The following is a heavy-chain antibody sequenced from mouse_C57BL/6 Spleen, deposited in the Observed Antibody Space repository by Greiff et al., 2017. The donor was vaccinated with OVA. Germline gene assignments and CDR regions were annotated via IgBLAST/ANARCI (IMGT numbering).Heavy chain of an antibody. Sequence: QVQLQQPGAELVKPGASVTLSCKASGYTFTSYWMHWVKQRPGQGLEWIGMIHPNSGSTNYNEKFKSKATLTVDKSSSTAYMQLRSLTSEDSAVYYCARGDYGSSYNFDYWGQGTTLTVSS. V-gene: IGHV1-64*01. CDR1: GYTFTSYW. CDR3: ARGDYGSSYNFDY. CDR2: IHPNSGST. J-gene: IGHJ2*01. D-gene: IGHD1-1*01.